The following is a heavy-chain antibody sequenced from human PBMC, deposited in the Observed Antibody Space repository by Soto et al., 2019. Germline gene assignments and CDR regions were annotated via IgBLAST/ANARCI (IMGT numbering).Heavy chain of an antibody. CDR2: INSDGSST. J-gene: IGHJ3*02. CDR3: ARSLIAITMVRGVPAFDI. D-gene: IGHD3-10*01. CDR1: GFTFSSYW. V-gene: IGHV3-74*01. Sequence: GGFLRLSCAASGFTFSSYWMHWVRQAPGKGLVWVSRINSDGSSTSYADSVKGRFTISRDNAKNTLYLQMNSLRAEDTAVYYCARSLIAITMVRGVPAFDIWGQGTMVTVSS.